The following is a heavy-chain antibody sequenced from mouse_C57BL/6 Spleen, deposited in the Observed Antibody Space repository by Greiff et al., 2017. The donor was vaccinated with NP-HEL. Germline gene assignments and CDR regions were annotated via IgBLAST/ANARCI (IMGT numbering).Heavy chain of an antibody. Sequence: VQLQQSGPELVKPGASVKISCKASGYAFSSSWMNWVKQRPGKGLEWIGRIYPGDGDTNSNGKFKGKATLPADKSSSTAYMQLSSLTSEDSAVYFCARGKYYYGSYFDYWGQGTTLTVSS. CDR2: IYPGDGDT. CDR3: ARGKYYYGSYFDY. D-gene: IGHD1-1*01. CDR1: GYAFSSSW. J-gene: IGHJ2*01. V-gene: IGHV1-82*01.